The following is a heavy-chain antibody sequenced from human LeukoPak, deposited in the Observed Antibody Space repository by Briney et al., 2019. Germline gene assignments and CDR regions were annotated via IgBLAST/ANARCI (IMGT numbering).Heavy chain of an antibody. V-gene: IGHV3-23*01. CDR2: ISGSGGST. CDR1: GFTFSSYA. CDR3: AKDTPNVLMVRGVIGPYGMDV. J-gene: IGHJ6*04. D-gene: IGHD3-10*01. Sequence: PGGSLRLSCAASGFTFSSYAMSWVRQAPGKGLEWVSAISGSGGSTYYADSVKGRFTISRYNSKNTLYLQMNSLRAEDTAVYYCAKDTPNVLMVRGVIGPYGMDVWGKGTTVTVSS.